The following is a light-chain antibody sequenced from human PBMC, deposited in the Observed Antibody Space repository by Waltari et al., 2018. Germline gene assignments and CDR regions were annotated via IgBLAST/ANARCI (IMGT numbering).Light chain of an antibody. J-gene: IGLJ2*01. V-gene: IGLV3-21*01. Sequence: SYDMTQPRSVSVSPGQTARITCGGDNIGSKNVHWYQQKPAQAPVLVIYYDSDRPSGIPERFSGSNSGNTATLTISGVEAGDEADYYCQVWDSSSDRVFGGGTRLTVL. CDR2: YDS. CDR3: QVWDSSSDRV. CDR1: NIGSKN.